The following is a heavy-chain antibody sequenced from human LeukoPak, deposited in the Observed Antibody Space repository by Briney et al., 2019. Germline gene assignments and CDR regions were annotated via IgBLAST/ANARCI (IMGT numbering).Heavy chain of an antibody. CDR1: GFTFGNSW. CDR2: ISWSGTTT. CDR3: AKNESTGGFAPGYFYGMGV. D-gene: IGHD3-16*01. V-gene: IGHV3-9*01. J-gene: IGHJ6*02. Sequence: GGSLRLSCAASGFTFGNSWVHWVRQAPGKGLEWVSGISWSGTTTGYADSVKGRFTISRDSAKNSLYLQMDSLRVEDTALYYCAKNESTGGFAPGYFYGMGVWGQGTTVTVSS.